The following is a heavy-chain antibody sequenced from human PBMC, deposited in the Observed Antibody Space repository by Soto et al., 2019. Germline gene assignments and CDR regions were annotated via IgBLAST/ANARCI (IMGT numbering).Heavy chain of an antibody. Sequence: QVQLVESGGGVVQPGGSLRLSCAASGFTFSSYGMHWVRQAPGKGLEWVAVTSSHGTNVNHADSVKGRFTISRDNSKNTLYLQMNSLRPEDAAVDYCAKDRGNNYNEVDYWGQGTLVTVSS. D-gene: IGHD3-10*01. CDR3: AKDRGNNYNEVDY. J-gene: IGHJ4*02. CDR1: GFTFSSYG. V-gene: IGHV3-30*18. CDR2: TSSHGTNV.